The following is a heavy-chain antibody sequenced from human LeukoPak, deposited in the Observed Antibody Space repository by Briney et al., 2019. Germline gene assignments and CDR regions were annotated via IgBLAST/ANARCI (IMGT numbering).Heavy chain of an antibody. Sequence: PGGSLRLSCAASGFTFSSYGMSWVRQAPGKGLEWVSAISGSGGSTYYADSVKGRFTISRDNSKNTLYLQMNSLRAEDTAVYYCAKEFGGRSSSWSYYYYYYMDVWGKGTTVTISS. J-gene: IGHJ6*03. CDR3: AKEFGGRSSSWSYYYYYYMDV. D-gene: IGHD6-13*01. CDR2: ISGSGGST. CDR1: GFTFSSYG. V-gene: IGHV3-23*01.